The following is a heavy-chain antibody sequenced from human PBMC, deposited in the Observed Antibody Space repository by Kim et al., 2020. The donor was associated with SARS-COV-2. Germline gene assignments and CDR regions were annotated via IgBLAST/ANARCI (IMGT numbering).Heavy chain of an antibody. V-gene: IGHV3-23*01. D-gene: IGHD5-12*01. J-gene: IGHJ6*02. Sequence: GGSLRLSCAASGFTFSSYAMSWVRQAPGKGLEWVSAISGSGGSTYYADSVKGRFTISRDNSKNTLYLQMNSLRAEDTAVYYCANTLVANYKRGTYGMDVWGQGTTVTVSS. CDR2: ISGSGGST. CDR3: ANTLVANYKRGTYGMDV. CDR1: GFTFSSYA.